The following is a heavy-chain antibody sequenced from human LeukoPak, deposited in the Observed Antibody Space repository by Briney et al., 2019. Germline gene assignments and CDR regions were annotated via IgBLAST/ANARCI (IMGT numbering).Heavy chain of an antibody. CDR3: ARDPDSSGYYPLGY. V-gene: IGHV4-4*07. Sequence: PSETLSLTCTVSGGSISNYYWAWIRQPAGKGLEWIGRIYTSGSTDYNPSLKSRVTMSVDTSKNQFSLKLSSVTAADTAVYYCARDPDSSGYYPLGYWGQGTLVTVSS. D-gene: IGHD3-22*01. J-gene: IGHJ4*02. CDR2: IYTSGST. CDR1: GGSISNYY.